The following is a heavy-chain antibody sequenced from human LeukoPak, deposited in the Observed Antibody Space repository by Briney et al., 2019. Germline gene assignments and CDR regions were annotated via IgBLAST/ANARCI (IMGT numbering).Heavy chain of an antibody. V-gene: IGHV3-23*01. Sequence: GRSLRLSCAASGFTFSSYGMHWVRQAPGKGLEWVSAISGSGGSTYYADSVKGRFTISRDNSKNTLYLQMNSLRAEDTAVYYCAKDGFLSLRYFDWLFDYWGQGTLVTVSS. CDR1: GFTFSSYG. CDR3: AKDGFLSLRYFDWLFDY. CDR2: ISGSGGST. J-gene: IGHJ4*02. D-gene: IGHD3-9*01.